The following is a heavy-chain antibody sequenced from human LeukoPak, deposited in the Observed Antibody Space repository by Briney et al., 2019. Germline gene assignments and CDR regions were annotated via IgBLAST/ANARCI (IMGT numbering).Heavy chain of an antibody. CDR3: ANLGTIRQQPNKPDY. D-gene: IGHD7-27*01. CDR2: ISGSGGST. Sequence: ARYLRLSLTTSEFTGRSYAMSWVRQAPGKGQERVSAISGSGGSTYYADSVKGRFTISRDNSKNTLYLQMNSLRAEDTAVYYCANLGTIRQQPNKPDYWGQGTLVTVSS. CDR1: EFTGRSYA. V-gene: IGHV3-23*01. J-gene: IGHJ4*02.